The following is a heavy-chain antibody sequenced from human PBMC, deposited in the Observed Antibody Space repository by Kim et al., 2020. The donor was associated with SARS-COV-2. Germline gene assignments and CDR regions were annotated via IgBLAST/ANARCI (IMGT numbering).Heavy chain of an antibody. V-gene: IGHV3-7*01. Sequence: KYYVDSVKGRFTISRDNAKNSVYLQMNSLRVEDTAVYYCARDPGLGFDYWGQGSLVTVSS. J-gene: IGHJ4*02. CDR3: ARDPGLGFDY. CDR2: K.